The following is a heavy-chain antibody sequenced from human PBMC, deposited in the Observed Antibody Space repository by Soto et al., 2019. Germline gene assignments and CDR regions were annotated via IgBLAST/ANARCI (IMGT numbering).Heavy chain of an antibody. D-gene: IGHD5-18*01. V-gene: IGHV4-31*03. CDR3: ARGYGRNFDY. CDR2: IYHSGTT. CDR1: GGSISSGGYY. J-gene: IGHJ4*02. Sequence: SETLSLTCPVSGGSISSGGYYWSWFRQHPGKGLEWIGYIYHSGTTYYNPSLKSRVTISVDTSKNQFSLKLTSVTAADTAVYYCARGYGRNFDYWGQGTLVTVSS.